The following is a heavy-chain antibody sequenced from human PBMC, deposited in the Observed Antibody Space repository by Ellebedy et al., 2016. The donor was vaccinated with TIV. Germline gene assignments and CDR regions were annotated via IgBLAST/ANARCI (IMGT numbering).Heavy chain of an antibody. J-gene: IGHJ4*02. CDR2: VWYDENNK. CDR1: GFSFRSYW. V-gene: IGHV3-33*08. Sequence: GESLKISCVGSGFSFRSYWMSWVRQAPGKGLEWIAVVWYDENNKSVADSVKGRFTISRDNGKNTLYLQMNSLRAEDTGVYYCARRNPSGYDPFFDYWGQGTLVIVSS. D-gene: IGHD5-12*01. CDR3: ARRNPSGYDPFFDY.